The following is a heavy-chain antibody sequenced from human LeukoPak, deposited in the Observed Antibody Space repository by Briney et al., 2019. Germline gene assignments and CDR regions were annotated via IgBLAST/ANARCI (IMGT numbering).Heavy chain of an antibody. CDR1: GGSISSYY. CDR3: ARGWFGEMSNTNWFDP. J-gene: IGHJ5*02. V-gene: IGHV4-4*07. D-gene: IGHD3-10*01. Sequence: TSETLSLTCTVSGGSISSYYWSWIRQPAGKGLEWIGRIYTSGSTNYNPSLNSRVTISVDTSKNQFSLKLSSVTAADTAVYYCARGWFGEMSNTNWFDPWGQGTLVTVSS. CDR2: IYTSGST.